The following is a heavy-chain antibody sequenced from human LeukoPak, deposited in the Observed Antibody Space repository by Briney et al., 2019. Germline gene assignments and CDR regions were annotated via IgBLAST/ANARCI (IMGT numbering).Heavy chain of an antibody. CDR3: ARLAAISGSDYPDD. V-gene: IGHV4-59*08. D-gene: IGHD1-26*01. Sequence: SETLSLTCTVSGVSISSYYWSWIRQPPGKGLEWIGYIFYSGNTIYNPSLKSRVTISVDTSKDHFSLRLRSVTAADTAVYYCARLAAISGSDYPDDWGQGTLVTVSS. J-gene: IGHJ4*02. CDR2: IFYSGNT. CDR1: GVSISSYY.